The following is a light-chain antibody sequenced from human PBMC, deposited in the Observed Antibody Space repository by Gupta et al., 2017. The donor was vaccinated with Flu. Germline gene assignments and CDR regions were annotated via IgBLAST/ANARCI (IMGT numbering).Light chain of an antibody. CDR3: SSHTVSDTFV. Sequence: QSALTQPPSASGSPAQSITISCTGTSSDIGAYKYVSWHQQHAGKAPKLIIYEVTKRPSGVPDRFSGSKSGNTASLTVSGLQAEDEGDYYCSSHTVSDTFVFGTGTAVTVL. V-gene: IGLV2-8*01. J-gene: IGLJ1*01. CDR1: SSDIGAYKY. CDR2: EVT.